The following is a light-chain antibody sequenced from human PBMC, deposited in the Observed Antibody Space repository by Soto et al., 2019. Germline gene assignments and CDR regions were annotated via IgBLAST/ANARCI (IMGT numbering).Light chain of an antibody. CDR3: GTWDSSLSAHV. J-gene: IGLJ1*01. CDR1: SSNIGNNY. Sequence: QSVVTQPPSVCAAPGQNVTISCFGSSSNIGNNYVSWYQQLPGTAPKLLIYENNKRPSGIPDRFSGSKSGTSATLGITGLQTGDEADYYCGTWDSSLSAHVFATGTKGTAL. CDR2: ENN. V-gene: IGLV1-51*02.